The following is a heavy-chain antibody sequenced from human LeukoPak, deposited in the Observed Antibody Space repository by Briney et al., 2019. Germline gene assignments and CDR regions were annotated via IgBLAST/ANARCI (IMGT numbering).Heavy chain of an antibody. J-gene: IGHJ4*02. V-gene: IGHV1-69*13. CDR2: IIPIFGSS. CDR3: ARDEDYGIFVNVDY. Sequence: SVTVSCKASGGTFNNYAINWVRQAPGQGVEWMGGIIPIFGSSNYAQKFQGRVTITADESTTTAYMELSSLRSDDTAVYYCARDEDYGIFVNVDYWGQGTLVTVSS. D-gene: IGHD4-17*01. CDR1: GGTFNNYA.